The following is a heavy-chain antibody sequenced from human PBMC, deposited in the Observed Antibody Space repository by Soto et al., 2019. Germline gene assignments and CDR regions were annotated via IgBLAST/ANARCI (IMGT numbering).Heavy chain of an antibody. D-gene: IGHD1-26*01. CDR3: ASAIVGATMDFDY. CDR2: IYYSGST. V-gene: IGHV4-59*11. Sequence: QVQLQESGPGLVKPSETLSLTCTVSGGSISSHYWSWIRQPPGKGLEWIGYIYYSGSTNYNPSLKCRVTISVDTSKNQFSLKLSSVTAADTAVYYCASAIVGATMDFDYWGQGTLVTVSS. J-gene: IGHJ4*02. CDR1: GGSISSHY.